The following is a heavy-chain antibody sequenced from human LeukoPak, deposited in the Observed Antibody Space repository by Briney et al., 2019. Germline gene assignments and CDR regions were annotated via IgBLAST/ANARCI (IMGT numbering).Heavy chain of an antibody. Sequence: GGSLRLSCAASGFTVSSNYMTWVRQAPGKGLECVSVIFKDGTPYYADSVRGRFTISRDNSKNTLFLQLNSLRAEDTAVYFCARDSGSDYYGSGAFDIWGQGTMVTVSS. CDR1: GFTVSSNY. D-gene: IGHD3-22*01. V-gene: IGHV3-53*01. CDR2: IFKDGTP. J-gene: IGHJ3*02. CDR3: ARDSGSDYYGSGAFDI.